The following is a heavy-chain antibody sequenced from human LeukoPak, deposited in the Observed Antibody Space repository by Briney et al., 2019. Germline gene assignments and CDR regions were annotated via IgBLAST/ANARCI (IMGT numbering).Heavy chain of an antibody. CDR1: GGSFSGYY. V-gene: IGHV4-34*01. Sequence: PSETLSLTCAVYGGSFSGYYWSWIRQPPGKGVEWIGEINHSGSTNYNPSLKSRVTISVDTSKNQFSLKLSSVTAADTAVYYCARGGASRYYYYYMDVWGKGTTVTVSS. J-gene: IGHJ6*03. CDR2: INHSGST. D-gene: IGHD1-26*01. CDR3: ARGGASRYYYYYMDV.